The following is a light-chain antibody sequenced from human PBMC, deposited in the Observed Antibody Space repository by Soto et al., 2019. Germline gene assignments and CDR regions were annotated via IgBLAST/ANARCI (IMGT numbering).Light chain of an antibody. CDR2: ATS. J-gene: IGKJ1*01. CDR1: QTISSW. V-gene: IGKV1-12*01. Sequence: DIQMTQSPSTLSGSVVDIVTITCLASQTISSWLAWYQQKPGKAPKLLIYATSNLQSGVPSRFSGSGSGTDFTLTISSLQPEDFATYYCQQANSFPPTFGQGTKVDIK. CDR3: QQANSFPPT.